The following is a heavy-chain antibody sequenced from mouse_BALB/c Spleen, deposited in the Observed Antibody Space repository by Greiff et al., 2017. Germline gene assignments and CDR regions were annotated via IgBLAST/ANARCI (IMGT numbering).Heavy chain of an antibody. CDR1: GYTFTNYW. CDR2: IYPGGGYT. J-gene: IGHJ2*01. CDR3: SRLRLRYFDY. D-gene: IGHD1-2*01. V-gene: IGHV1-63*02. Sequence: VQLVESGAELVRPGTSVKMSCKAAGYTFTNYWIGWVKQRPGHGLEWIGDIYPGGGYTNYNQKFKDKATLTVDKSSSTAYMQLSSPTSEDSAVYYCSRLRLRYFDYWGQGTTLTVSS.